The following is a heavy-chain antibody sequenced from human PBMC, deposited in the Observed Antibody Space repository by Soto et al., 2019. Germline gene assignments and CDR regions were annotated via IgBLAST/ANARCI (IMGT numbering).Heavy chain of an antibody. J-gene: IGHJ4*02. Sequence: VGSLRLSCAASGFTFSTFSMNWVRQAPGKGLEWLSYIGGSGGSISYADSVKGRFTISRDNGKNTLYLQMSSLRDEDTAVYYCARDLAWAFDSWGQGALVTVSS. CDR2: IGGSGGSI. D-gene: IGHD1-26*01. CDR3: ARDLAWAFDS. V-gene: IGHV3-48*02. CDR1: GFTFSTFS.